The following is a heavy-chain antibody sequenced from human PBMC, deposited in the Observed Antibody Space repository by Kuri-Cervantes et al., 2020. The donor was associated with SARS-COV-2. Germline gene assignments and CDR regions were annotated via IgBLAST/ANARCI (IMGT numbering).Heavy chain of an antibody. CDR1: GFTFDDYA. CDR3: ARANYDFWSGYYPADY. CDR2: ISWNSGSI. J-gene: IGHJ4*02. V-gene: IGHV3-9*01. Sequence: SLKISCAASGFTFDDYAMHWVRQAPGKGLEWVSGISWNSGSIGYADSVKGRFTISRDNAKNSLYLQMNSLRAEDTAVYYCARANYDFWSGYYPADYWGQGTLVTVSS. D-gene: IGHD3-3*01.